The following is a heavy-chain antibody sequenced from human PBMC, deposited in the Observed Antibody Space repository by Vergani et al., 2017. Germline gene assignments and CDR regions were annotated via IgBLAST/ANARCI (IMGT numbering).Heavy chain of an antibody. D-gene: IGHD3-10*01. V-gene: IGHV3-30*18. J-gene: IGHJ6*03. CDR1: GFSFSRHA. Sequence: QVQLAESGGGRVQPGRSLRLSCAASGFSFSRHAIHWVRQALGKGLEWVAVISNDGSKKYYADSVKGRFTISRDNSKNTLDLQMNSLRTQDTAVYYCAKAGSVTSGSLQYNFYMDVWGKGTTVTVS. CDR2: ISNDGSKK. CDR3: AKAGSVTSGSLQYNFYMDV.